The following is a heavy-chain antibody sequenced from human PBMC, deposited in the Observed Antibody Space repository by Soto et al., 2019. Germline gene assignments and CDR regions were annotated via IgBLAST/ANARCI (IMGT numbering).Heavy chain of an antibody. V-gene: IGHV3-30-3*01. CDR3: AREAQPTDFDY. D-gene: IGHD5-18*01. J-gene: IGHJ4*02. CDR1: GFTFSSYA. CDR2: ISYDGSNK. Sequence: QVQLVESGGGVVQPGRSLRLSCAASGFTFSSYAMHWVRQAPGKGLEWVAVISYDGSNKYYADYVKGRFTISRDNSKNTLYLQMNSRRAEDTAVYYCAREAQPTDFDYWGQGTLVTVSS.